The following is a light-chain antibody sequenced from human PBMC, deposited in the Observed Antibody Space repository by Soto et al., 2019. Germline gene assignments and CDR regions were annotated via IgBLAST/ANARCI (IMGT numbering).Light chain of an antibody. J-gene: IGLJ1*01. Sequence: QAVVTQPPSVSGVPGQRVTISCTGTSSNIGAGYGVHWFQQVPGTAPKLLIFDNSNRPSGVPYRFSGSRSGASASLAITGLQAEDEADYYCQSYDNSLSALYVFGTGTKLTVL. CDR1: SSNIGAGYG. CDR2: DNS. CDR3: QSYDNSLSALYV. V-gene: IGLV1-40*03.